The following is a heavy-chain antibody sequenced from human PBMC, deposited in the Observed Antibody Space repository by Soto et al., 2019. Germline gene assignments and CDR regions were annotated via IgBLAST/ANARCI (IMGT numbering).Heavy chain of an antibody. J-gene: IGHJ4*02. CDR1: GFTVSSDY. D-gene: IGHD1-26*01. V-gene: IGHV3-66*01. CDR3: ARSIVGALSY. CDR2: IYSGGGT. Sequence: GSLRLSGAAAGFTVSSDYMSWVRQAPGKGLEWVSVIYSGGGTYYADSVKGRFTISRDNSKNTLYLQMNSLRVEDTGVYYCARSIVGALSYWGQGTLVTVSS.